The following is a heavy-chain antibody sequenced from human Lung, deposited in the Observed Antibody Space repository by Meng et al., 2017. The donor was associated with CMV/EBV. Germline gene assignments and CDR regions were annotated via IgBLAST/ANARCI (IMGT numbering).Heavy chain of an antibody. D-gene: IGHD1-7*01. J-gene: IGHJ4*02. Sequence: LSFTISGGSISSTKLYLGWIRQPPGKGLEWIGTVYYTGATQYNPSLKSRVTVSVDTSKNQLSLKMTSVTAADTAVYYCAKELRGTEYFVNWGQGLDYXGQGXLVTVSS. CDR2: VYYTGAT. CDR3: AKELRGTEYFVNWGQGLDY. V-gene: IGHV4-39*07. CDR1: GGSISSTKLY.